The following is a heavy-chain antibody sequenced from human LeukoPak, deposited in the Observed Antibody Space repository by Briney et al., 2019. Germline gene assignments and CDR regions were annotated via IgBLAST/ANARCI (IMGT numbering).Heavy chain of an antibody. D-gene: IGHD6-6*01. Sequence: WETLSLTCTVSSGSITSHNYYWGWIRQPPGKGLEWIGIIYYSGSTYYNPSLKSRVTISVDTSKNQFSLKLNSVTAADTAVYYCIRYSSSSGYFDPWDQGTLVTVSS. J-gene: IGHJ5*02. CDR2: IYYSGST. V-gene: IGHV4-39*07. CDR1: SGSITSHNYY. CDR3: IRYSSSSGYFDP.